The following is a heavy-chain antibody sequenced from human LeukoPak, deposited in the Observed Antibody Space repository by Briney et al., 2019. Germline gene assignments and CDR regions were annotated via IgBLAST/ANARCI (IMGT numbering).Heavy chain of an antibody. D-gene: IGHD1-1*01. J-gene: IGHJ6*02. CDR3: AKEPQKNDYYYGMDV. CDR2: IKQDGSEK. Sequence: PGGSLRLSCAASGFTFSSYWMSWVRQAPGKGLEWVANIKQDGSEKCYVDSVKGRFTISRDNAKNSLYLQMSSLRAEDTAVYYCAKEPQKNDYYYGMDVWGQGTTVTVSS. V-gene: IGHV3-7*01. CDR1: GFTFSSYW.